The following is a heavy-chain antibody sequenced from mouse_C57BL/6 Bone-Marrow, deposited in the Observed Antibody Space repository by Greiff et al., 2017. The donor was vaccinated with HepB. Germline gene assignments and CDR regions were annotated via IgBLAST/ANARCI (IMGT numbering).Heavy chain of an antibody. J-gene: IGHJ3*01. V-gene: IGHV14-4*01. CDR3: TTRGDYYGSSYRFAY. D-gene: IGHD1-1*01. Sequence: EVKLLESGAELVRPGASVKLSCTASGFNIKDDYMHWVKQRPEQGLEWIGWIDPENGDTEYASKFQGKATITADTSSNTAYLQLSSLTSEDTAVYYCTTRGDYYGSSYRFAYWGQGTLVTVSA. CDR1: GFNIKDDY. CDR2: IDPENGDT.